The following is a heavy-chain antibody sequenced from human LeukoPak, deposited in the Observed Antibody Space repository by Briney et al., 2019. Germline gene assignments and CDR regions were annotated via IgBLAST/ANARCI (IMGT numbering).Heavy chain of an antibody. Sequence: GASVTVSCKASGFTFTNYAISWVRQAPRQGLEWLAWISVDNGNTNYIRNLRGRVTLTTDTSTSTAYMELRNLRSDDTAVYYCARDSWARAYDIDHWGQGTLVTVSS. V-gene: IGHV1-18*01. CDR3: ARDSWARAYDIDH. CDR1: GFTFTNYA. D-gene: IGHD5-12*01. J-gene: IGHJ5*02. CDR2: ISVDNGNT.